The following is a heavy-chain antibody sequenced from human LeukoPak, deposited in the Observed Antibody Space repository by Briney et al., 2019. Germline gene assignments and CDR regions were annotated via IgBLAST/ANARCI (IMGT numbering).Heavy chain of an antibody. CDR1: GMSFSSYE. CDR2: ISSSGTTI. D-gene: IGHD6-13*01. J-gene: IGHJ4*02. Sequence: PGGSLRLSCAASGMSFSSYEMNWVRQAPGKGLEWVSYISSSGTTIYYADSVKGRSTISRDNAKDSLYLQMNNLRAEDTAVYYCASARLYSSSWYCYFDYWGRGTLVTVSS. CDR3: ASARLYSSSWYCYFDY. V-gene: IGHV3-48*03.